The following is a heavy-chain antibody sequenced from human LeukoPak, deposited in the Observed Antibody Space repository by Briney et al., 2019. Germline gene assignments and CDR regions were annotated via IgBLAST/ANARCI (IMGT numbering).Heavy chain of an antibody. D-gene: IGHD3-3*01. J-gene: IGHJ6*03. CDR1: GFTFSNAW. V-gene: IGHV3-15*01. CDR2: IKSKTDGGTT. Sequence: GGSLRLSCAASGFTFSNAWMSWVRQAPGKGLEWVGRIKSKTDGGTTDYAAPVKGRFTISRDDSKNTLYLQMNSLKTEDTAVYYCTTTELYYDFWSAPDPYYYYYYMDVWGKGTTVTVSS. CDR3: TTTELYYDFWSAPDPYYYYYYMDV.